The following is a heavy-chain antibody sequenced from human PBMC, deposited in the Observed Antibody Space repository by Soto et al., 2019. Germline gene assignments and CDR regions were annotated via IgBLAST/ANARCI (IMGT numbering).Heavy chain of an antibody. J-gene: IGHJ4*02. Sequence: EVQLVESGRGLVQPGGSLRLSCAASGFTVSSNYMSWVRQAPGKGLEWVSVIYSGGSTYYADSVKGRFTISRDNSKNTLYLQMNSLRAEDTAVYYCARDSGYGGYDYGFDYWGQGTLVTVSS. D-gene: IGHD5-12*01. CDR3: ARDSGYGGYDYGFDY. CDR2: IYSGGST. V-gene: IGHV3-66*01. CDR1: GFTVSSNY.